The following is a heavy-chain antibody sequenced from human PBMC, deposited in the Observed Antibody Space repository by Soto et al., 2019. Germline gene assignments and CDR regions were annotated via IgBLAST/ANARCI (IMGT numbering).Heavy chain of an antibody. CDR1: GYTHTELS. J-gene: IGHJ4*02. CDR2: FDPEDGET. Sequence: ASVKVSCKVSGYTHTELSMYWVRQATGKGQERMGGFDPEDGETIYAQKFQGRVTMTEDTSTDTAYMELSSLRSEDTAVYYCATEPLTDVGVVIPNWVYWGQGTLVTVSS. D-gene: IGHD3-3*01. V-gene: IGHV1-24*01. CDR3: ATEPLTDVGVVIPNWVY.